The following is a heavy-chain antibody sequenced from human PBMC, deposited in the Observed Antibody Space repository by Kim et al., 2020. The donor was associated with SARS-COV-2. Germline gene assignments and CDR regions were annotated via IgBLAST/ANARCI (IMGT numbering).Heavy chain of an antibody. J-gene: IGHJ4*02. D-gene: IGHD3-22*01. CDR2: ISYDGSNK. CDR3: ARIVGRGIGIVPPFDY. CDR1: GFTFSSYA. V-gene: IGHV3-30-3*01. Sequence: GGSLRLSCAASGFTFSSYAMHWVRQAPGKGLEWVAVISYDGSNKYYADSVKGRFTISRDNSKNTLYLQMNSLRAEDTAVYYCARIVGRGIGIVPPFDYWGQGTLVTVSS.